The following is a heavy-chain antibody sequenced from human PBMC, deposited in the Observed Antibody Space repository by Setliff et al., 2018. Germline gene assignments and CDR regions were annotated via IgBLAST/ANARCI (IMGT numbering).Heavy chain of an antibody. J-gene: IGHJ6*02. Sequence: SETLSLTCSVSGGSISSYLWNWVRQPAGKGLEWIGRIYSNENTNYNPSLKSRVTMSIDTSKNQLSLKLSSVTAADTAVYYCARSMIQRNYYCGLDVWGQGTTVTVSS. CDR1: GGSISSYL. D-gene: IGHD3-16*01. CDR2: IYSNENT. CDR3: ARSMIQRNYYCGLDV. V-gene: IGHV4-4*07.